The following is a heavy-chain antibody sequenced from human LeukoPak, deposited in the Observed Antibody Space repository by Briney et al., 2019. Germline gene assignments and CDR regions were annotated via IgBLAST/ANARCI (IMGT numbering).Heavy chain of an antibody. Sequence: ASVKVSCKASGGTFSSYAISWVRQAPGQGLEWMGGIIPIFGTANYAQKFQGRVTITADKSTSTAYMELSSLRSEDTAVYYCARSSVVTAMVHLDYWGQGTLVTVSP. J-gene: IGHJ4*02. V-gene: IGHV1-69*06. CDR3: ARSSVVTAMVHLDY. CDR2: IIPIFGTA. D-gene: IGHD2-21*02. CDR1: GGTFSSYA.